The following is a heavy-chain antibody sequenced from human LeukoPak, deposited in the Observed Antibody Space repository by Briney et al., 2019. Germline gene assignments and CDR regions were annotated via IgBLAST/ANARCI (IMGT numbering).Heavy chain of an antibody. V-gene: IGHV3-7*01. CDR1: GFTFSSYW. CDR3: ARDKFTIFGVIDY. Sequence: GGSLRLSCAASGFTFSSYWMSWVRQAPGKGLEWVANIKQDGSEKYYADSVKGRFTISRDNAKNSLYLQMNSLRAEDTAVYYCARDKFTIFGVIDYWGQGTLVTVSS. D-gene: IGHD3-3*01. J-gene: IGHJ4*02. CDR2: IKQDGSEK.